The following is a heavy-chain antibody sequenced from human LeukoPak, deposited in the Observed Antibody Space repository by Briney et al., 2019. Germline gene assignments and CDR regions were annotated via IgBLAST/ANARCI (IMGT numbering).Heavy chain of an antibody. CDR2: IWYDGSNK. Sequence: PGGSLRLSCAASGFTFSSYGMHWVRQAPGKGLEWVAVIWYDGSNKYYADSVKGRFTISRDNSKNTLYLQMNSLRAEDTAVYYCARRPGRRPRNILFDYWGQGTLVTVSS. D-gene: IGHD1-26*01. CDR3: ARRPGRRPRNILFDY. CDR1: GFTFSSYG. J-gene: IGHJ4*02. V-gene: IGHV3-33*08.